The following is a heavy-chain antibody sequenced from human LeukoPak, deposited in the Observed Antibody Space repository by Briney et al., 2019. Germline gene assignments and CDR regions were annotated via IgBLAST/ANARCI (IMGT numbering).Heavy chain of an antibody. J-gene: IGHJ6*02. Sequence: GGSLRLSCEASGFTFSSYGMHWVRQAPGKGLEWVAALWYGETSMGYAESVKGRFSISRDNSKNALYLQMNSLRAEDTAVYYCARDFTGMDVWGQGTTVTVSS. CDR1: GFTFSSYG. V-gene: IGHV3-33*01. D-gene: IGHD3-10*01. CDR3: ARDFTGMDV. CDR2: LWYGETSM.